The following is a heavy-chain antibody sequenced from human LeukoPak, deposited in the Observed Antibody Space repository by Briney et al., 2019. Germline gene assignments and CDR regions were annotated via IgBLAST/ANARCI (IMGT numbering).Heavy chain of an antibody. CDR3: ARGSYDFWSGYYMGY. J-gene: IGHJ4*02. CDR2: INDSGTT. CDR1: SEFFSGYY. Sequence: SETLSLTCGVSSEFFSGYYWGWIRQPPGKGLEWIGDINDSGTTKYNPTLESRVTVSIDTSKNQFSLKVKSVTAADTAVYYCARGSYDFWSGYYMGYWGQGTLVTVSS. V-gene: IGHV4-34*01. D-gene: IGHD3-3*01.